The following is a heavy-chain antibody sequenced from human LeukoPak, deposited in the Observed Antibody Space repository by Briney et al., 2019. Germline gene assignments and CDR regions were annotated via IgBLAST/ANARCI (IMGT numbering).Heavy chain of an antibody. CDR3: ARGQGTVATRLGYFDL. CDR1: GGSFSGYY. CDR2: INHSGST. Sequence: SETLSLTCAVYGGSFSGYYWSWIRQPPGKGLEWIGEINHSGSTNYNPSLKSRVTISVDTSKNQFSLKLSSVTAADTAVYYCARGQGTVATRLGYFDLWGRGTLVTASS. J-gene: IGHJ2*01. D-gene: IGHD4-17*01. V-gene: IGHV4-34*01.